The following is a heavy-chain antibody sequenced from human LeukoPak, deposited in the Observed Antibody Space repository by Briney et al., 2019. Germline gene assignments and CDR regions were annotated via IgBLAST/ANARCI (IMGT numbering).Heavy chain of an antibody. D-gene: IGHD3-3*01. J-gene: IGHJ4*02. Sequence: SETLSLTCTVSGGSISSGSYYWSWIRQPAGKGLEWIGRIYTSGSTNYNPSLKSRVTISVDTSKNQFSLKLSSVTAADTAVYYCARDRNYDFWSGSGVIWGQGTLVTVSS. CDR1: GGSISSGSYY. V-gene: IGHV4-61*02. CDR3: ARDRNYDFWSGSGVI. CDR2: IYTSGST.